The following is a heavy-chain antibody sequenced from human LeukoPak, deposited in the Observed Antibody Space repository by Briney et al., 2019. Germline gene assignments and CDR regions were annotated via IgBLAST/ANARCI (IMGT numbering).Heavy chain of an antibody. J-gene: IGHJ4*02. CDR1: GFTFSSYA. Sequence: GGSLRLSCAASGFTFSSYAMHWVRQAPGKGLEWVAVISYDGSNKYYADSVKGRFTISRDNSKNTLYLQMNSLRAEDTAVYYCARAGYCSSTNCLSPFDYWGQGTLVTVSS. D-gene: IGHD2-2*01. CDR3: ARAGYCSSTNCLSPFDY. CDR2: ISYDGSNK. V-gene: IGHV3-30*04.